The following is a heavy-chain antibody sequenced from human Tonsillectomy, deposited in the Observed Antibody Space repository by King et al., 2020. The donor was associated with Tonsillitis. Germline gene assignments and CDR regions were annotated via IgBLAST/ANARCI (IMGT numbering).Heavy chain of an antibody. V-gene: IGHV4-30-2*01. J-gene: IGHJ4*02. D-gene: IGHD4-11*01. CDR3: ARDSSNLLDY. Sequence: LQLQESGSGLVKPSQTLSLTCAVSGGSISSGGYSWSWIRQPPGKGLEWIGYIYHSGSTYYNPSLKSRVTISVDRSKNQFSLKLSSVTAADTAVYYCARDSSNLLDYWGQGTLVTVSS. CDR1: GGSISSGGYS. CDR2: IYHSGST.